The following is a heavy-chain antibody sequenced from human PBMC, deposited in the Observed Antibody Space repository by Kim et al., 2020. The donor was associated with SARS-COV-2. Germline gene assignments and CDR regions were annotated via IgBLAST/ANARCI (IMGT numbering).Heavy chain of an antibody. J-gene: IGHJ4*02. CDR3: ALSPFEGWLQSSPLDY. CDR2: INHSGST. Sequence: SETLSLTCAVYGGSFSGYYWSWIRQPPGKGLEWIGEINHSGSTNYNPSLKSRVTISVDTSKNQFSLKLSSVTAADTAVYYCALSPFEGWLQSSPLDYWGQGTLVTVSS. V-gene: IGHV4-34*01. D-gene: IGHD5-12*01. CDR1: GGSFSGYY.